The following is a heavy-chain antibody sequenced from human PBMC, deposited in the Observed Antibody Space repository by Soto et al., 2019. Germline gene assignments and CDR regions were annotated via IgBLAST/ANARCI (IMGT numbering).Heavy chain of an antibody. Sequence: ASVKVYRKACGSAFTRFGIGWVRQAPGEGLEYMGWITVYNGNTNYAQKFQDRVTMTIDRSTSTAYMVLRSLKYDDTALYYCSRWVQLHLHDYCTQGTLVPVSS. CDR2: ITVYNGNT. D-gene: IGHD1-1*01. V-gene: IGHV1-18*01. CDR3: SRWVQLHLHDY. CDR1: GSAFTRFG. J-gene: IGHJ4*02.